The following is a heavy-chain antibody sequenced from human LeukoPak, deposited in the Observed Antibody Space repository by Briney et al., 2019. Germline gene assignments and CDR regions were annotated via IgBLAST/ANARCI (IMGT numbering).Heavy chain of an antibody. V-gene: IGHV3-48*01. Sequence: GGSLRLSCAASEFTFSSYSMNWVRQAPGKGLEWVSYISSISSTIYYADSVKGRFTISRDNAKNSLYLQMNSLRAEDTAVYYCAKVLGRGYYYIDVWGKGTTVTVSS. D-gene: IGHD1-1*01. CDR2: ISSISSTI. CDR1: EFTFSSYS. J-gene: IGHJ6*03. CDR3: AKVLGRGYYYIDV.